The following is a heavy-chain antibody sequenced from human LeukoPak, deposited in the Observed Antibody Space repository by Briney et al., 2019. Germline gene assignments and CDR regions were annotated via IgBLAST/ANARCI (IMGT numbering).Heavy chain of an antibody. CDR3: ARDNWNYSMGYYFDY. D-gene: IGHD1-7*01. V-gene: IGHV3-30-3*01. Sequence: GGSLRLSCAASGFTFSSYAMHWVRQAPGKGLEWVAVISYDGSNKYYADSVKGRFTISRDNSKNTPYLQMNSLRAEDTAVYYCARDNWNYSMGYYFDYWGQGTLVTVAS. J-gene: IGHJ4*02. CDR1: GFTFSSYA. CDR2: ISYDGSNK.